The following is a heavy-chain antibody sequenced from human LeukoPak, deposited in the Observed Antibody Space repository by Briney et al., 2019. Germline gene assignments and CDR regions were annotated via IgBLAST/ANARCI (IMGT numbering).Heavy chain of an antibody. CDR3: ARGPPLWNWNSDNFDY. D-gene: IGHD1-7*01. J-gene: IGHJ4*02. CDR1: GGSFSGYF. V-gene: IGHV4-34*01. CDR2: INHSGST. Sequence: SETLSLTCAVYGGSFSGYFWSWIRQPPGKGLEWIGEINHSGSTNYNPSLKSRVTISVDTSKNQFSLKLSSVTAADTAVYYCARGPPLWNWNSDNFDYWGQGTLVTVSS.